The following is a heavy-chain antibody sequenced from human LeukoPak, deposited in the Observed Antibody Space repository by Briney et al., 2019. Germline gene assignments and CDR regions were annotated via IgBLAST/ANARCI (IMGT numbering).Heavy chain of an antibody. CDR1: GGSISSYY. D-gene: IGHD3-3*01. J-gene: IGHJ4*02. CDR2: IYYSGST. V-gene: IGHV4-59*01. CDR3: ARGTPDFWSGSSGYFDY. Sequence: SETLSLTCTVSGGSISSYYWSWIRQPPGKGLEWIGYIYYSGSTNYNPSLKSRVTISVDTSKNQFSLKLSSVTAADTAVYYCARGTPDFWSGSSGYFDYWGQGTLVTVSS.